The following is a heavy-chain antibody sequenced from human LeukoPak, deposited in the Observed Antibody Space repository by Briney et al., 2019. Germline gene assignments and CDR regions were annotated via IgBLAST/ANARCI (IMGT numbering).Heavy chain of an antibody. J-gene: IGHJ4*02. CDR3: ARSIPYGTTWYGRSDY. D-gene: IGHD6-13*01. CDR1: GFTFSSYA. CDR2: IKPDGTTK. V-gene: IGHV3-7*03. Sequence: PGGSLRLSCAASGFTFSSYAMHWVRQAPGKGLEWVANIKPDGTTKFYVDSVKGRFTISRDNALNSLYLQMNSLRAEDTAIYYCARSIPYGTTWYGRSDYWGQGTPVTVSS.